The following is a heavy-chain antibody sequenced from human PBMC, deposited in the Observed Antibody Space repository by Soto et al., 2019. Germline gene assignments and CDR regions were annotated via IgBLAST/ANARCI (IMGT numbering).Heavy chain of an antibody. CDR2: IYYSGTT. CDR3: ARLHGYCISSSCHGHYAMDV. V-gene: IGHV4-39*01. Sequence: PSETLSLTCTVSGGSISGYYWSWIRQPPGKGLEWIGSIYYSGTTYYNPSLNSRVTVSVDTSKNQFSLKVTSVTAADTAVYYCARLHGYCISSSCHGHYAMDVWGQGTTVTVSS. D-gene: IGHD2-2*01. J-gene: IGHJ6*02. CDR1: GGSISGYY.